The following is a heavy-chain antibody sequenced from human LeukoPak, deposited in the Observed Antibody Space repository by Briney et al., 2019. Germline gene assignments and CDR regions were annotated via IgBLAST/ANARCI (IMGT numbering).Heavy chain of an antibody. J-gene: IGHJ4*02. Sequence: GGSLRLSCAASGFTFSSYGMHWVRQAPGKGLEWVAFIRYDGSNKYYADSVKGRFTISRDNSKNTLYLQVNSLRAEDTAVYYCAKDFDFWSGYAGRGFDYWGQGTLVTVSS. D-gene: IGHD3-3*01. CDR3: AKDFDFWSGYAGRGFDY. V-gene: IGHV3-30*02. CDR2: IRYDGSNK. CDR1: GFTFSSYG.